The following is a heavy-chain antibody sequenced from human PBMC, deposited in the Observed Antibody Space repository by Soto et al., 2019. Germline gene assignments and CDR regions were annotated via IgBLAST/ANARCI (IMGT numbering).Heavy chain of an antibody. V-gene: IGHV1-69*13. J-gene: IGHJ6*02. CDR2: IIPIFGTA. CDR1: GGTFSSYA. CDR3: ARLEEEDYSNYPHLGYYYGMDV. Sequence: ASVKVSCKASGGTFSSYAISWVRQAPGQGLEWMGGIIPIFGTANYAQKFQGRVTITADESTSTAYMELSSLRSEDTAVYYCARLEEEDYSNYPHLGYYYGMDVWGQGTTVTVSS. D-gene: IGHD4-4*01.